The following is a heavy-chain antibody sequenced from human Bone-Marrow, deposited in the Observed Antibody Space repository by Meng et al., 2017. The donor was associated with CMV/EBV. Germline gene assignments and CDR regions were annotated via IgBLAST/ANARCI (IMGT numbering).Heavy chain of an antibody. CDR3: EVAATYGMDV. V-gene: IGHV1-69*10. J-gene: IGHJ6*02. Sequence: SVKVSCKASGGTFSSYAISWVRQAPGRGLEWMGGIIPILGIANYAQKFQGRVTITADKSTSTAYMELSSLRSEDTAVYYCEVAATYGMDVWGQGNTVTVSS. D-gene: IGHD2-15*01. CDR2: IIPILGIA. CDR1: GGTFSSYA.